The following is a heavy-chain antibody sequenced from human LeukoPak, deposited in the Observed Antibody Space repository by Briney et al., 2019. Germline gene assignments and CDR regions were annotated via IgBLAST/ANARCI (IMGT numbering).Heavy chain of an antibody. CDR3: ARLYYGDYGPSHYYYYYMDV. Sequence: GASVKVSCKASGYTFTSYDINWVRQAPGQGLEGMGWMNPNGGNTSYAQKFQGRVTMTRNTSISTAYTELSSLRSEDTAVYYCARLYYGDYGPSHYYYYYMDVWGKGTTVTVSS. D-gene: IGHD4-17*01. CDR2: MNPNGGNT. J-gene: IGHJ6*03. CDR1: GYTFTSYD. V-gene: IGHV1-8*01.